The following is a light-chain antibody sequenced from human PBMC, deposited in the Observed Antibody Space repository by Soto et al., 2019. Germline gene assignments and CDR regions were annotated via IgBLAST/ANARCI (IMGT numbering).Light chain of an antibody. CDR3: QQYDNAPQT. Sequence: IVMTQSPATLSVPPGERATLSCRASQSVSSNLAWYQQKPGQAPRLLIYGASTRATGIPARFSGSGSGTEFTLTISSLQSEDFAVYYCQQYDNAPQTYGQGTKVDIK. J-gene: IGKJ2*01. CDR2: GAS. V-gene: IGKV3-15*01. CDR1: QSVSSN.